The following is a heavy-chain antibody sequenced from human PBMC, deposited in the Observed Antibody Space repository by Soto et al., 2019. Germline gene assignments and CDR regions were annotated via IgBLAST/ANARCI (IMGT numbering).Heavy chain of an antibody. D-gene: IGHD3-16*01. CDR3: ARESIMITFGGVRDFDY. J-gene: IGHJ4*02. Sequence: ESGGGVVQPGRSLRLSCAASGFTFSSYGMHWVRQAPGKGLEWVAVIWYDGSNKYYADSVKGRFTISRDNSKNTLYLQMNSLRAEDTAVYYCARESIMITFGGVRDFDYWGQGTLVTVSS. V-gene: IGHV3-33*01. CDR1: GFTFSSYG. CDR2: IWYDGSNK.